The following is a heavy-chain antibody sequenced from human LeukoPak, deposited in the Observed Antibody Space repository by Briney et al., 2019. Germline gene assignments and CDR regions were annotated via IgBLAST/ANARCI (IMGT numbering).Heavy chain of an antibody. CDR2: LKGDGSQQ. V-gene: IGHV3-7*04. Sequence: PGGALRVSCVGPGFTFNNFWMTWVRQAPGKGLGWVANLKGDGSQQYYVDSVKGRFTIYRDNSRNSLCLQMDSLSAEDTAVYSCARTLIYNRPDCYRHFDYWGQGVQVTVSS. CDR1: GFTFNNFW. D-gene: IGHD2-21*01. CDR3: ARTLIYNRPDCYRHFDY. J-gene: IGHJ4*02.